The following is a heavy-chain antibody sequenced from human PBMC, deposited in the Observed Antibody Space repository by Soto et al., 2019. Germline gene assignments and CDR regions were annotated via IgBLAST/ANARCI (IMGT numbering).Heavy chain of an antibody. CDR1: GFTFSTYW. CDR3: ARDLGGSHDY. J-gene: IGHJ4*02. Sequence: EVQLVESGGGLLQPGGSLRLSCAASGFTFSTYWMHWVRQAPGKGLVWVSRIKTDGSVTTYADSVKGRFTISRDNAKNTLYLQMNTLRAEDKAVYYCARDLGGSHDYWGRGTLVTVSS. V-gene: IGHV3-74*01. CDR2: IKTDGSVT. D-gene: IGHD3-16*01.